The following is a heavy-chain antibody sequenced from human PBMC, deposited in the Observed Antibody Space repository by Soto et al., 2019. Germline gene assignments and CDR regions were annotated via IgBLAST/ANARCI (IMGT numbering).Heavy chain of an antibody. CDR3: LCTPNSGWSLTWLDY. Sequence: ASVKVSCKASGYTFTSYGISWVRQAPGQGLEWMGWISAYNGNTNYAQKLQGRVTMTTDTSTSTAYMELRSLRSDEPAVYYFLCTPNSGWSLTWLDYWGQGTLVTVSS. CDR2: ISAYNGNT. CDR1: GYTFTSYG. V-gene: IGHV1-18*04. D-gene: IGHD6-19*01. J-gene: IGHJ4*02.